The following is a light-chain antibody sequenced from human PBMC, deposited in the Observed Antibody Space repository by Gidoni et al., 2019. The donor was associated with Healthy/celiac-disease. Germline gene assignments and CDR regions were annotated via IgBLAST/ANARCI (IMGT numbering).Light chain of an antibody. CDR1: QSISSY. J-gene: IGKJ2*04. CDR2: AAS. Sequence: DIQMTQSPSSLSASVGDRVTITCRASQSISSYLNWYQQKPGKAPKLLIYAASSLQSGVPSRFGGSGSGTDFTLTISSLQPEDFATYYCQQSYSTPQCSFGQGTKLEIK. V-gene: IGKV1-39*01. CDR3: QQSYSTPQCS.